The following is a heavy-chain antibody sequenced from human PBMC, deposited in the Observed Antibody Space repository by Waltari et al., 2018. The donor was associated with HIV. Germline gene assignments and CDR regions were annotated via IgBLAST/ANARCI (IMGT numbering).Heavy chain of an antibody. D-gene: IGHD4-17*01. Sequence: QVQLVQSGAEVKKPGASVKVSCKASGYTFPTYDSNWVRQATGQGLEWMGWMNPNSGNTGYAQKFQGRVTMTRNTSISTAYMELSSLRSEGTAVYYCATDYGDYDVAYWGQGTLVTVSS. J-gene: IGHJ4*02. CDR2: MNPNSGNT. CDR3: ATDYGDYDVAY. V-gene: IGHV1-8*01. CDR1: GYTFPTYD.